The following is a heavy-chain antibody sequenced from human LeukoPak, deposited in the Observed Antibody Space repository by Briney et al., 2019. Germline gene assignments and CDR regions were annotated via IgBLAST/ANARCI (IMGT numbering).Heavy chain of an antibody. D-gene: IGHD3-22*01. CDR3: ARGTYYDSSGYPFDN. CDR2: IYPDDSDT. V-gene: IGHV5-51*01. CDR1: GYIFTTYW. Sequence: GESLKISCKGSGYIFTTYWIGWVRQMPGKGLEWMGTIYPDDSDTRYSPSFQGQVTISVEKSISTAYLQWSSLKASDTAMYYCARGTYYDSSGYPFDNWGQGTLVTVSS. J-gene: IGHJ4*02.